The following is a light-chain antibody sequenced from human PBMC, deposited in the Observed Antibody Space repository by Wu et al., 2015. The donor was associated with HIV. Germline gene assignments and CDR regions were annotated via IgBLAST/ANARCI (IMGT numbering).Light chain of an antibody. CDR1: QNINTK. Sequence: EVAMTQSPATLSVSPGQRATLSCRASQNINTKLAWYQRKPGQGPRLLIYSASTRATGIPARFSGSGSGTEFTLTISNMQSEDLAVYYCQQYNNWPRTFGQGTKLQIK. CDR3: QQYNNWPRT. CDR2: SAS. J-gene: IGKJ2*01. V-gene: IGKV3-15*01.